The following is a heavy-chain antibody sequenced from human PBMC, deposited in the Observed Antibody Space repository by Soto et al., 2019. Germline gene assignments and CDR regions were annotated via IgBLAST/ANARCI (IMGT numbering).Heavy chain of an antibody. CDR2: ISAYNGNT. CDR3: AKDRAYYDFWSGPPSGGMDV. V-gene: IGHV1-18*01. J-gene: IGHJ6*02. CDR1: GYTFTSYG. Sequence: ASVKVSCKASGYTFTSYGISWVRQAPGQGLEWMGWISAYNGNTNYAQKLQGRVTMTTDTSTSTAYMELRSLRSDDTAAYYCAKDRAYYDFWSGPPSGGMDVWGQGTTVTVSS. D-gene: IGHD3-3*01.